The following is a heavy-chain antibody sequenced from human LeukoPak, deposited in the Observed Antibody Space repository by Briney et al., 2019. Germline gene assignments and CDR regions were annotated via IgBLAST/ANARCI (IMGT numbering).Heavy chain of an antibody. J-gene: IGHJ4*02. CDR2: TYYGGST. CDR3: ARSRGTLDRLDQ. D-gene: IGHD1-1*01. Sequence: PSETLSLTCSVSGGSVSSDTYYWGWIRQPPGKGLEWVGSTYYGGSTNYNPSLKSRVTISVDTSKNQFSLKLSSVTAADTAVYYCARSRGTLDRLDQWGQGTLVTVSS. V-gene: IGHV4-61*01. CDR1: GGSVSSDTYY.